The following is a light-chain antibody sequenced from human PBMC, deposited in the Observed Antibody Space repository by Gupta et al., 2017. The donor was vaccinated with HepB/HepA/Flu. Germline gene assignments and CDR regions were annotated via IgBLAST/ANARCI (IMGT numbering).Light chain of an antibody. J-gene: IGLJ2*01. CDR2: GNN. CDR3: QHSDNSLVGV. CDR1: SPNIGTAYD. Sequence: QSVLTQPPSVPGAPGQRVTISCSGTSPNIGTAYDVHQYQQLPGKDPKVLVDGNNLRHAGVPDRRSASKSANSDYLLTTALQADDDADEYCQHSDNSLVGVFGGGTKLTVL. V-gene: IGLV1-40*01.